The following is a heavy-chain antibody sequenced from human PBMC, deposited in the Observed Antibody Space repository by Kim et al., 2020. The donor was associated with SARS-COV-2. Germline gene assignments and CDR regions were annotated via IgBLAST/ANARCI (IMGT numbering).Heavy chain of an antibody. CDR2: ISYDGSNK. J-gene: IGHJ4*02. V-gene: IGHV3-30*18. CDR1: GFTFSSYG. D-gene: IGHD3-9*01. CDR3: AKDRDSYYDILTAGDYFDY. Sequence: GGSLRLSCAASGFTFSSYGMHWVRQAPGKGLEWVAVISYDGSNKYYADSVKGRFTISRDNSKNTLYLQMNSLRAEDTAVYYCAKDRDSYYDILTAGDYFDYWGQGTLVTVSS.